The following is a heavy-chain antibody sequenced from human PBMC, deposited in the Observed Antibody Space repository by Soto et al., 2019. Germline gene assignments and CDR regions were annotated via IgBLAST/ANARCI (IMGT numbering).Heavy chain of an antibody. CDR2: IYSSGTT. J-gene: IGHJ4*02. CDR3: ARAGSPFHSDSTGYWGFDY. V-gene: IGHV3-53*01. D-gene: IGHD3-9*01. Sequence: PVGSLRLSCAASGFTFSDHQMNWVRQAPGRGLEWVSAIYSSGTTYYGDSVKGRFTISRDNSKNTLYLQMNSLRTEDTALYYCARAGSPFHSDSTGYWGFDYWGQGTLVTVSS. CDR1: GFTFSDHQ.